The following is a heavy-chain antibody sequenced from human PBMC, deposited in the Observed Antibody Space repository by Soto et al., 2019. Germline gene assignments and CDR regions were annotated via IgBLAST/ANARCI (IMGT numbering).Heavy chain of an antibody. J-gene: IGHJ6*02. Sequence: AASVKVSCKASGGTFGIYAISWVRQAPGQGLEWMGGIIPIFGTANYARKFQGRVTITADESTSTAYMELSSLRSEDTAVYYCARSSTIFGVVDDPNYGMDVWGQGTTVTVSS. CDR2: IIPIFGTA. CDR3: ARSSTIFGVVDDPNYGMDV. D-gene: IGHD3-3*01. CDR1: GGTFGIYA. V-gene: IGHV1-69*13.